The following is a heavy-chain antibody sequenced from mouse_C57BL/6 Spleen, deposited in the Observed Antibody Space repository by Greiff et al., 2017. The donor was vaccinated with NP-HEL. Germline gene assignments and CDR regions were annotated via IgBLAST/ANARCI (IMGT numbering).Heavy chain of an antibody. D-gene: IGHD2-3*01. CDR3: ARENDGYYGYFDV. J-gene: IGHJ1*03. CDR2: ISYDGSN. V-gene: IGHV3-6*01. CDR1: GYSITSGYY. Sequence: EVQLVESGPGLVKPSQSLSLTCSVTGYSITSGYYWNWIRQFPGNKLEWMGYISYDGSNNYNPSLKNRISITRDTSKNQFFLKLNSVTTEDTATYYCARENDGYYGYFDVWGTGTTVTVSS.